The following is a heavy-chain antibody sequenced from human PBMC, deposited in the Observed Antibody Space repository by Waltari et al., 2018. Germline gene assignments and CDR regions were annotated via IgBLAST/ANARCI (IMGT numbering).Heavy chain of an antibody. J-gene: IGHJ4*02. CDR3: AKDWGSMVRGSYFDY. Sequence: EVQLVESGGGLVQPGRSLRLSCAASGFTFDDYAMHWVRHAPRKGLEWVSGISWNSGSIGYADSVKGRFTISRDNAKNSLYLQMNSLRAEDMALYYCAKDWGSMVRGSYFDYWGQGTLVTVSS. D-gene: IGHD3-10*01. V-gene: IGHV3-9*03. CDR2: ISWNSGSI. CDR1: GFTFDDYA.